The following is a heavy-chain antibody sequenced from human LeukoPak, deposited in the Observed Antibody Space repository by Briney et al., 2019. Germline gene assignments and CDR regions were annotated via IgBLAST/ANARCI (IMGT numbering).Heavy chain of an antibody. D-gene: IGHD5-18*01. CDR2: INHSGST. Sequence: SETLSLTCAVYGGSFSGYYWSWIRQPPGKGLEWIGEINHSGSTNYNPSPKSRVTISVDTSKNQFSLKLSSVTAADTAVYYCARRGLPRPFYYMDVWGKGTTITVSS. J-gene: IGHJ6*03. V-gene: IGHV4-34*01. CDR3: ARRGLPRPFYYMDV. CDR1: GGSFSGYY.